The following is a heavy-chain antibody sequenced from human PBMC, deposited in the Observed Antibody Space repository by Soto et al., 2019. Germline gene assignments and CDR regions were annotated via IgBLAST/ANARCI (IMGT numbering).Heavy chain of an antibody. V-gene: IGHV3-30*18. CDR2: ISYDGSNR. J-gene: IGHJ4*02. CDR3: AKDLVVVAATPGGGGY. Sequence: GGSLRLSCAASGFTFSSYGMHWVRQGPGKGLEWVAVISYDGSNRYYADSVKGRFTIYRDNSKNTLYLQMNSLRAEDTAVYYCAKDLVVVAATPGGGGYWGQGTLVTVSS. D-gene: IGHD2-15*01. CDR1: GFTFSSYG.